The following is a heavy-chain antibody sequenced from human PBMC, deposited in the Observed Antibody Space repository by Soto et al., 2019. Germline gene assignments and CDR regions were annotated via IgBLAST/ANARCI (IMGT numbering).Heavy chain of an antibody. Sequence: SVKVSCKASGGGNLRDYRTTWVRRAPGQGLEWMGGIIPKLGSANYAQNFQGRVTVTADASTNTVYMELRSLRSDDTAVYYCARVRQRNLFDPWGQGSLVTGSS. V-gene: IGHV1-69*13. CDR1: GGGNLRDYR. CDR3: ARVRQRNLFDP. CDR2: IIPKLGSA. J-gene: IGHJ5*02.